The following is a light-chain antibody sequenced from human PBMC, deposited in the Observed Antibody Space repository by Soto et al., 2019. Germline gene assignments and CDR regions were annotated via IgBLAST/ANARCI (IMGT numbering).Light chain of an antibody. CDR1: QSVSSS. CDR3: QQRSNWLWT. J-gene: IGKJ1*01. CDR2: DAS. Sequence: EIVLTQSPSTLSLSPGERATLSCRASQSVSSSLAWYQQKPGQAPRLLLYDASNMATCIPARFSGSGSGTDFTLTISSLEPEDFAVYYCQQRSNWLWTFGQGTKVEIK. V-gene: IGKV3-11*01.